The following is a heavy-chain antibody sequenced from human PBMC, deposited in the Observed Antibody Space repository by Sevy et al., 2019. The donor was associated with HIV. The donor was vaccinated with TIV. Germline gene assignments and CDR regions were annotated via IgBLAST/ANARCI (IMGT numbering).Heavy chain of an antibody. CDR3: ARNLCPRGTFDI. CDR1: GFTVSNTY. D-gene: IGHD3-16*01. CDR2: LYSGGST. Sequence: GGSLRLSCAASGFTVSNTYMSWVRQAPGKGLEWVSVLYSGGSTYYADSVKGRFTISRDNSKTTLYLQMNSLRAEDTAVYYCARNLCPRGTFDIWGQGTMVTVSS. V-gene: IGHV3-53*01. J-gene: IGHJ3*02.